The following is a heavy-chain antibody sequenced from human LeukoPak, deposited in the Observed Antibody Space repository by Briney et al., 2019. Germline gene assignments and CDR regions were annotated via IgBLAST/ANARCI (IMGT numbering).Heavy chain of an antibody. CDR3: AKQYYDILTGHFRFDP. CDR1: GFTFSSYA. D-gene: IGHD3-9*01. J-gene: IGHJ5*02. Sequence: GGSLRLSCAASGFTFSSYAMSWVRQAPGKGLEWVSAISGSGGSTYYADSVKGRFTISRDNSKNPLYLQMNSLRAEDTAVYYCAKQYYDILTGHFRFDPWGQGTLVTVSS. CDR2: ISGSGGST. V-gene: IGHV3-23*01.